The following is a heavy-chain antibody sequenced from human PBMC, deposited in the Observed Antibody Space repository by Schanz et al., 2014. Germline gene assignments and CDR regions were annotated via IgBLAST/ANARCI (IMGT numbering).Heavy chain of an antibody. CDR3: VRVSFADPRLYRGMDRDIDY. D-gene: IGHD5-18*01. Sequence: EVHLLESGGGLVQPGGSLRLSCAASGFSFGTYAMSWVRQAPGKGLLWVSSISSRSSHIYYADSVKGRFTMSRDNAKNSVFLQMNSLRAEDTAVYYCVRVSFADPRLYRGMDRDIDYWGQGTLVTVSS. V-gene: IGHV3-21*01. CDR2: ISSRSSHI. J-gene: IGHJ4*02. CDR1: GFSFGTYA.